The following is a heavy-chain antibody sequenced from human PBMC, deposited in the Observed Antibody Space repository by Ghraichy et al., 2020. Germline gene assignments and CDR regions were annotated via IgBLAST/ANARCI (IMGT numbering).Heavy chain of an antibody. CDR3: ARASRAGSELADY. CDR1: GFTFSSYS. V-gene: IGHV3-21*01. CDR2: ISSSSSYI. J-gene: IGHJ4*02. D-gene: IGHD3-10*01. Sequence: GGSLRLSCAASGFTFSSYSMNWVRQAPGKGLEWVSSISSSSSYIYYADSVKGRFTISRDNAKNSLYLQMNSLRAEDTAVYYCARASRAGSELADYWGQGTLVTASP.